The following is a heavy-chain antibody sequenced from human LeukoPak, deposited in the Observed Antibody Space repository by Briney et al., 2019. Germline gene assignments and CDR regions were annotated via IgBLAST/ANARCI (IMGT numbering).Heavy chain of an antibody. Sequence: PSQTLSLTCAVSGGSICSGGYSWSWIRQPPGKGLERVGYIHHGGSTYYNPSLKSRVTISVDRSKNQFSLKLSSVTAADTAVYYCARGGGYSGYEPFDYWGQGTLVTASS. V-gene: IGHV4-30-2*01. D-gene: IGHD5-12*01. CDR1: GGSICSGGYS. J-gene: IGHJ4*02. CDR2: IHHGGST. CDR3: ARGGGYSGYEPFDY.